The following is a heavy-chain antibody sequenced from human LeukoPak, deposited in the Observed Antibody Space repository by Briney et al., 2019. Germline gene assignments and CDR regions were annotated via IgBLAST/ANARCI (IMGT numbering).Heavy chain of an antibody. V-gene: IGHV3-23*01. J-gene: IGHJ3*02. CDR2: IGGDGSDT. D-gene: IGHD3-16*01. CDR3: AKDRQSRNNVWDPFDI. CDR1: GFTFSSYS. Sequence: GGSLRLSCAASGFTFSSYSMNWVRQAPGKGLEWVSGIGGDGSDTHYADSVRGRFAISRDNSKSTLYLQMNSLRAEDTAAYYCAKDRQSRNNVWDPFDIWGQGTMVTVSS.